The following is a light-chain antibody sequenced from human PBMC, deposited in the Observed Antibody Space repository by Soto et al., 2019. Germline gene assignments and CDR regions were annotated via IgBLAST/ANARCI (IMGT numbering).Light chain of an antibody. J-gene: IGKJ4*01. CDR1: QSVNSY. CDR2: DAS. CDR3: QQRSNWL. Sequence: IALTQSPATLSLSPGERATLSCRASQSVNSYLAWYQQKPGQAPRLLIYDASNRATGIRARFSGSGSGTDFTLTIISLEPEDFAVYFCQQRSNWLFGGGTKVEIK. V-gene: IGKV3-11*01.